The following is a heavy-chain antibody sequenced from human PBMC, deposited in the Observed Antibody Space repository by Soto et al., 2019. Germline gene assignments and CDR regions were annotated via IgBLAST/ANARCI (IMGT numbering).Heavy chain of an antibody. CDR3: ARVLDY. Sequence: SETLSLTCTASGGSISNYFWSWIRQPPGKGLEGIGYIYHSGSIYYNPSLKSRVTISVDRSKNQFSLKLSSVTAADTAVYYCARVLDYWGQGTLVPVSS. D-gene: IGHD2-8*02. V-gene: IGHV4-30-2*01. CDR2: IYHSGSI. CDR1: GGSISNYF. J-gene: IGHJ4*02.